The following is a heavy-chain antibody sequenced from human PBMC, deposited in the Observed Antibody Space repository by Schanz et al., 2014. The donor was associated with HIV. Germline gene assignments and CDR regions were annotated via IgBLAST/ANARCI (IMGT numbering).Heavy chain of an antibody. CDR1: GFTFDTFG. Sequence: QVRLVESGGGVVRPGRSLRLSCAAPGFTFDTFGIHWVRQAPGKGLEWLAVISYDGRNKKFANSVKGRFTISRDNSKNTVYLQAKSLRPEDTAVYYCAKDRNQYDSRYIGKGNYYYYYGMDVWGQGTTVTVSS. D-gene: IGHD3-22*01. J-gene: IGHJ6*02. CDR2: ISYDGRNK. V-gene: IGHV3-30*18. CDR3: AKDRNQYDSRYIGKGNYYYYYGMDV.